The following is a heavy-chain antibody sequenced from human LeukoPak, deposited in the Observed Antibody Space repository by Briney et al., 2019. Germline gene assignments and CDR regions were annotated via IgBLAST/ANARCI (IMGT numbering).Heavy chain of an antibody. D-gene: IGHD1-26*01. CDR2: FYYTGIT. CDR1: GGSVSSGSYY. CDR3: ARDFSGTYYFDY. J-gene: IGHJ4*02. Sequence: SETLSLTCTVSGGSVSSGSYYWSWIRQPPGKGLEWIGFFYYTGITKYNPSLKSRGTISVDRSKNQFSLKLTSVTAADTAVYYCARDFSGTYYFDYWGQETLVTVSS. V-gene: IGHV4-61*01.